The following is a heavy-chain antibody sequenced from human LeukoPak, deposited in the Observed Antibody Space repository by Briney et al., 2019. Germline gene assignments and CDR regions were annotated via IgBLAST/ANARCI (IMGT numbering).Heavy chain of an antibody. J-gene: IGHJ6*02. D-gene: IGHD6-13*01. CDR3: TKVKQQLVRDDYYYYGMDG. CDR2: ISGSGGTT. CDR1: GFTFSSYA. Sequence: PGGSLRLSCVASGFTFSSYAMRRVPQPPGKGLEWVSGISGSGGTTDYADSVKGRFTSSRDNSKTTLYLQMISLRAEDTAVYYCTKVKQQLVRDDYYYYGMDGWGQGTTVTVSS. V-gene: IGHV3-23*01.